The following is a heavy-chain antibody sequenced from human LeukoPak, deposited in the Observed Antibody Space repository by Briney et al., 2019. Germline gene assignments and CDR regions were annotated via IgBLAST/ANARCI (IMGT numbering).Heavy chain of an antibody. Sequence: GGSLRLSCAASGFTFSSYAMSWVRQAPGKGLEWVSAISGSGGSTYYPDPVKGRFTISRDNSKNTLYLQMNSLRAEDTAVYYCAKEKDVPGSDYYYYYGMDVWGQGTTVTVSS. V-gene: IGHV3-23*01. D-gene: IGHD3-10*01. CDR2: ISGSGGST. CDR3: AKEKDVPGSDYYYYYGMDV. J-gene: IGHJ6*02. CDR1: GFTFSSYA.